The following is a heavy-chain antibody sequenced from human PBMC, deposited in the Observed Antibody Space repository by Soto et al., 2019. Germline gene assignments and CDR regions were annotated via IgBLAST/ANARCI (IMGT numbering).Heavy chain of an antibody. V-gene: IGHV4-39*01. CDR3: ARLGGVWFGELLYWFDP. D-gene: IGHD3-10*01. CDR1: GGSISSSSYY. J-gene: IGHJ5*02. CDR2: IYYSGST. Sequence: SETLSLTCTVSGGSISSSSYYWGWIRQPPGKGLEWIGSIYYSGSTYYNPSLKSRVTISVDTSKNQFSLKLSSVTAADTAVYYCARLGGVWFGELLYWFDPWGQGTLVTVSS.